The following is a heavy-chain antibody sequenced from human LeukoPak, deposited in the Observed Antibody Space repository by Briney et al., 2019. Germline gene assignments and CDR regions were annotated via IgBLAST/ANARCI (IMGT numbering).Heavy chain of an antibody. V-gene: IGHV3-66*01. J-gene: IGHJ4*02. Sequence: PGGSLRLSCAASGFTFSTNYMSWVRQAPGKGLEWVSIIYSSGGTYYANSVKGRFTISRDSSKNMLYLLMNSLRVEDTAVYYCARDQDPTMTNWGQGTLVTVSS. CDR1: GFTFSTNY. D-gene: IGHD5-18*01. CDR2: IYSSGGT. CDR3: ARDQDPTMTN.